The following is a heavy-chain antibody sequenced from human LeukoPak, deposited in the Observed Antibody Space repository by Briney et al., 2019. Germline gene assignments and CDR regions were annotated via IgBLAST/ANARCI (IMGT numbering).Heavy chain of an antibody. J-gene: IGHJ6*02. CDR2: IYHSGST. V-gene: IGHV4-31*03. Sequence: SETLSLTCTVSGGSISSDGYYWSWIRQHPGKGLEWIGYIYHSGSTYYNPSLKSRITISVDTSKNQFSLKLSSVTAADTAVYYCAREAPGYYYGTDVWGRGTTVTVSS. D-gene: IGHD2-2*01. CDR3: AREAPGYYYGTDV. CDR1: GGSISSDGYY.